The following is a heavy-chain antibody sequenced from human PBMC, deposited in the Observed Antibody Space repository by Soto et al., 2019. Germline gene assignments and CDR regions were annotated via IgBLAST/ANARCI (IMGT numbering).Heavy chain of an antibody. V-gene: IGHV1-2*04. D-gene: IGHD3-10*01. Sequence: GASVKVSCKASGYTFTGYYMHWVRQAPGQGLEWMGWINPNSGGTNYAQKFQGWVTMTRDTSISTAYMELSRLRSDDIAVYYCARDARGDEAPMDYWGQGTLVTVSS. CDR3: ARDARGDEAPMDY. J-gene: IGHJ4*02. CDR2: INPNSGGT. CDR1: GYTFTGYY.